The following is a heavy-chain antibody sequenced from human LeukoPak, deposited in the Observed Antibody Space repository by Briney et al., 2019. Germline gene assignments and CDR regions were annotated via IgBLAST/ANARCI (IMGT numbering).Heavy chain of an antibody. D-gene: IGHD6-6*01. V-gene: IGHV3-7*01. CDR3: ARLEYSSSSKVGWQYYYYYMDV. CDR1: GFTFSSYW. CDR2: IKQDGSEK. Sequence: GSLRLSCAASGFTFSSYWMSWVRQAPGKGLEWVANIKQDGSEKYYVDSVKGRFTISRDNAKNSLYLQMNSLRAEDTAVYYCARLEYSSSSKVGWQYYYYYMDVWGKGTTVTVSS. J-gene: IGHJ6*03.